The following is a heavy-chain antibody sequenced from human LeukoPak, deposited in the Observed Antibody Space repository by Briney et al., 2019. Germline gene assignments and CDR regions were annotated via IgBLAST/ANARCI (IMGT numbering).Heavy chain of an antibody. CDR2: INTNTGNP. D-gene: IGHD3-22*01. J-gene: IGHJ4*02. Sequence: ASVKVSCKASGYTFTSYAMNWVGQAPGQGLEWMGWINTNTGNPTYAQGFTGRFVFSLDTSLSTAYLQISSLQAEDTAVYYCARTYYYDSSGSPLRYWGQGTLVTVSS. CDR1: GYTFTSYA. V-gene: IGHV7-4-1*02. CDR3: ARTYYYDSSGSPLRY.